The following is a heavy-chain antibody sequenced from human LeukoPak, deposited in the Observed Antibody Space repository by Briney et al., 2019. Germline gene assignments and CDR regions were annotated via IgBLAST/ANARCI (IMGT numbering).Heavy chain of an antibody. D-gene: IGHD6-13*01. Sequence: GGSLRLSCAASEFTFSGYSMNWVRQAPGKGLEWVSYITNSGNSKSYADSVKGRFTISRDNTKSSLYLQMNGLRAEDTAVYYCARQGGSSSWYYFDYWGQGTLVTVSS. CDR1: EFTFSGYS. CDR3: ARQGGSSSWYYFDY. V-gene: IGHV3-48*01. J-gene: IGHJ4*02. CDR2: ITNSGNSK.